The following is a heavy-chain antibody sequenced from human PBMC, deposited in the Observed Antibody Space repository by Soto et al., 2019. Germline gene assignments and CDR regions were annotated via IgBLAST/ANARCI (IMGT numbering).Heavy chain of an antibody. D-gene: IGHD2-2*01. CDR1: GGTFSSYT. CDR3: ASSGGYCSSTSCHTLLGYFDL. V-gene: IGHV1-69*02. Sequence: SVKVSCKASGGTFSSYTISWVRKEPGQGLEWMGRIIPILGIANYAQKFQGRVTITADKSTSTAYMELSSLRSEDTAVYYCASSGGYCSSTSCHTLLGYFDLWGRGTLVTVSS. J-gene: IGHJ2*01. CDR2: IIPILGIA.